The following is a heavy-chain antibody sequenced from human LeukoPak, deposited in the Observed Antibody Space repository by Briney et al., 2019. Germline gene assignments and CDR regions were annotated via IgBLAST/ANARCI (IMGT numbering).Heavy chain of an antibody. D-gene: IGHD6-13*01. Sequence: SETLSLTCAVSGYSISSGYYWGWFRQPPGQGLEWIGCMYHSGSTYYNPSLKSRVTISVDTSKNQFSLKLSSVTAADTAVYYCARQGGSSSPYYYYYMDVWGKGTTVTVSS. CDR2: MYHSGST. V-gene: IGHV4-38-2*01. J-gene: IGHJ6*03. CDR1: GYSISSGYY. CDR3: ARQGGSSSPYYYYYMDV.